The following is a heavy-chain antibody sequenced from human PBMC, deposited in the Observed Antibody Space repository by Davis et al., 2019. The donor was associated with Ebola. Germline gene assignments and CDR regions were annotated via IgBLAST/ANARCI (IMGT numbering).Heavy chain of an antibody. Sequence: GESLKISCAASGFTFSSYAMNWVRQMPGEGLEWMGIIYPADSDTRYSPSFQGQVTISADKSISTAYLQWSSLRAEDTAVYYCARDLLWFGELWTGFDYWGQGTLVTVSS. CDR2: IYPADSDT. CDR1: GFTFSSYA. D-gene: IGHD3-10*01. J-gene: IGHJ4*02. CDR3: ARDLLWFGELWTGFDY. V-gene: IGHV5-51*01.